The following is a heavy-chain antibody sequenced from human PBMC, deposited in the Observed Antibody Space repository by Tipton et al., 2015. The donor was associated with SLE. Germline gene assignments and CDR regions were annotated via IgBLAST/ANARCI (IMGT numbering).Heavy chain of an antibody. CDR3: ARGDASGSYCH. J-gene: IGHJ4*02. V-gene: IGHV4-59*01. D-gene: IGHD3-10*01. CDR2: IYYSGST. CDR1: GGSISNYY. Sequence: TLSLTCTVSGGSISNYYLSWIRQPPGKGLEWIGYIYYSGSTNYNPSLQSRVSISVDTSKNQFSLKLNSVTAADTAVYYCARGDASGSYCHWGQGALVTVSS.